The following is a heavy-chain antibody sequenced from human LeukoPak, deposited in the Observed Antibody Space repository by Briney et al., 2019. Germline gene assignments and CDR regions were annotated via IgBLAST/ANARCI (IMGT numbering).Heavy chain of an antibody. Sequence: SETLSLTCAVYGGSFSGYYWSWIRQSPGKGLEWIGEINHSGSTNYNPSLKSRVSISVDTSKNQFSLKLSSVTAADTAVYYCAREVSQGWFDPWGQGTLVTVSS. V-gene: IGHV4-34*01. J-gene: IGHJ5*02. CDR1: GGSFSGYY. CDR2: INHSGST. CDR3: AREVSQGWFDP.